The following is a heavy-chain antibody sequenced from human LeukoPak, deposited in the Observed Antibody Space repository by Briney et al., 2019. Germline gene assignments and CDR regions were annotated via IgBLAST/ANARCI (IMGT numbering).Heavy chain of an antibody. CDR1: GFTFSSYA. J-gene: IGHJ4*02. Sequence: GGSLRLSCAASGFTFSSYAMSWVRQAPGKGLEWVSAISGSGGSTYYADSVKGRFPISRDNSKNTLYLQMNSLRAEDTAVYYCAKYCSSTSGHLYYFDYWGQGTLVTVSS. V-gene: IGHV3-23*01. CDR3: AKYCSSTSGHLYYFDY. CDR2: ISGSGGST. D-gene: IGHD2-2*01.